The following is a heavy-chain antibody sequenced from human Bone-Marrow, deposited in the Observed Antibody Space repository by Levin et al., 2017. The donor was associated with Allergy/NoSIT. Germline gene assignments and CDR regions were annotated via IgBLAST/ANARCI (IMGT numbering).Heavy chain of an antibody. CDR2: INDSGSA. D-gene: IGHD2-2*01. J-gene: IGHJ5*02. Sequence: SQTLSLTCAVYGASFSGYYWSWIRQSPAKGLEWIGEINDSGSANYNPSLKSRVTISVDTSKTQFSLKLTSVTASDTAVYYCARSSAHYCSSITCYLGWFDPWGQGTLVTVSS. CDR3: ARSSAHYCSSITCYLGWFDP. V-gene: IGHV4-34*01. CDR1: GASFSGYY.